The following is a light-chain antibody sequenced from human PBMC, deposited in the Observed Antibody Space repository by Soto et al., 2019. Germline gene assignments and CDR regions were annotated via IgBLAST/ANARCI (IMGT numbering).Light chain of an antibody. CDR3: RSYTTSSTYV. J-gene: IGLJ1*01. CDR2: DVS. V-gene: IGLV2-14*03. CDR1: SSDVGGHDY. Sequence: QSVLTQPASVSGSPGQSITISCTGTSSDVGGHDYVSWYQHHTGKAPKLMIYDVSNRPSGVSNRFSGSKSGNTASLTISGLQAEDEADYYCRSYTTSSTYVFGTGTKVTVL.